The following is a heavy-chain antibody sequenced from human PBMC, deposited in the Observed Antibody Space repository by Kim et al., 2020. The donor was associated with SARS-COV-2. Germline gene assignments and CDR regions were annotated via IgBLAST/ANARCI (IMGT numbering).Heavy chain of an antibody. CDR1: GYTFTGYY. D-gene: IGHD4-17*01. CDR2: INPNSGGT. V-gene: IGHV1-2*04. CDR3: ARPGDYGDRYYYGMDV. Sequence: ASVKVSCKASGYTFTGYYMHWVRQAPGQGLEWMGWINPNSGGTNYAQKFQGWVTMTRDTSISTAYMELSRLRSDDTAVYYCARPGDYGDRYYYGMDVWGQGTTVTVSS. J-gene: IGHJ6*02.